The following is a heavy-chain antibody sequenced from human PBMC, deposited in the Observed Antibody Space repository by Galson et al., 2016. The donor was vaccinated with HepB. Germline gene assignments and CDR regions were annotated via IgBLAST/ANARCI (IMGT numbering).Heavy chain of an antibody. CDR1: GYSISSGYY. CDR3: ARGWEPTGARCFDP. Sequence: SETLSLTCTVAGYSISSGYYWGWIRQPPGKGLERIGSMHHSGSTYYNPSLKSRVTISVDTSKNQFSMKLSSVTAADTAVYYCARGWEPTGARCFDPWGQGTLVTVSS. CDR2: MHHSGST. V-gene: IGHV4-38-2*02. J-gene: IGHJ5*02. D-gene: IGHD1-26*01.